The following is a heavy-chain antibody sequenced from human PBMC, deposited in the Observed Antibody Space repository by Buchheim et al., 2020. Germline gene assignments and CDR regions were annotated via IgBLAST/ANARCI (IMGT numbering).Heavy chain of an antibody. CDR2: TYYRSRWYN. V-gene: IGHV6-1*01. CDR1: GDSVSSNSAT. D-gene: IGHD6-19*01. Sequence: QVQLQQSGPGLVKPSQTLSLTCAISGDSVSSNSATWNWIRQSPSRGLEWLGRTYYRSRWYNDYAVSEKSRITIKSDTSKNQFSLQLNSVTPEDTAIYYCARGVEAVAEEFFQHWGQGAL. J-gene: IGHJ1*01. CDR3: ARGVEAVAEEFFQH.